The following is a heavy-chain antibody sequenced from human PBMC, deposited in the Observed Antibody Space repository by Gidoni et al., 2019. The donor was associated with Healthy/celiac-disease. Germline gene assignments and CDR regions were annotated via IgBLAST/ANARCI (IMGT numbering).Heavy chain of an antibody. CDR2: IYYSGST. CDR1: GGSISSSSYY. CDR3: ARLIVATNRGSWFDP. D-gene: IGHD5-12*01. J-gene: IGHJ5*02. Sequence: QLQLQASGPGLVKPSETLSLTCTVSGGSISSSSYYWGWIRQPPGKGLEWIGSIYYSGSTYYNPSLKSRVTISVDTSKNQFSLKLSSVTAADTAVYYCARLIVATNRGSWFDPWGQGTLVTVSS. V-gene: IGHV4-39*01.